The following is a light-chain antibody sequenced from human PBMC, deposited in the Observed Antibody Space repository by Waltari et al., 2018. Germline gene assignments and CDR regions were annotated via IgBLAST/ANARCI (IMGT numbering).Light chain of an antibody. CDR2: WAP. Sequence: DIVMTQSPDSLAVSLRDRATINCTSSQRVLYSSNNKHYLTWYQQKPGQPPKLLIYWAPTRESGVPDRFSGSGSGTSASLAISGLQSEDETDYYCAAWDDSLNGWVFGGGT. V-gene: IGKV4-1*01. J-gene: IGKJ4*02. CDR3: AAWDDSLNGWV. CDR1: QRVLYSSNNKHY.